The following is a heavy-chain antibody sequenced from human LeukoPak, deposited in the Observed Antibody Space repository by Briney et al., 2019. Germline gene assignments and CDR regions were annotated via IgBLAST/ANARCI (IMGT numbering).Heavy chain of an antibody. Sequence: PGGSLRLSSAASGFSVSSNYMTWVRQAQGKGLGWVSVIYSDGFTNYADSVKGRFTISRDNSKNTLYLQMSSLRREDTAVYYCVKGIVVVTARAFDYWRQGTLVSVSS. J-gene: IGHJ4*02. D-gene: IGHD2-21*02. V-gene: IGHV3-53*05. CDR3: VKGIVVVTARAFDY. CDR1: GFSVSSNY. CDR2: IYSDGFT.